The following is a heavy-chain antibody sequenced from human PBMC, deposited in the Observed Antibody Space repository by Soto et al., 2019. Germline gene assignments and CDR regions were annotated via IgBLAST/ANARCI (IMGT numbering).Heavy chain of an antibody. D-gene: IGHD3-10*01. Sequence: GGSLRLSCAASGFTFSSYSMNWVRQAPGKGLEWVSSISSSSSYIYYADSVKGRLTISRDNAKNSLYLQMNSLRAEDTAVYYCARDRNYYYGSASYYQFGDYYYGMDVWGQGTKGTLSS. J-gene: IGHJ6*02. CDR3: ARDRNYYYGSASYYQFGDYYYGMDV. CDR2: ISSSSSYI. V-gene: IGHV3-21*01. CDR1: GFTFSSYS.